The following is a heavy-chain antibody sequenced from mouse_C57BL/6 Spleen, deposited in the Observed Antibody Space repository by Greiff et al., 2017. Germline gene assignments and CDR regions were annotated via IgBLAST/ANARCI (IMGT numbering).Heavy chain of an antibody. D-gene: IGHD2-4*01. CDR2: ISSGSSTI. V-gene: IGHV5-17*01. J-gene: IGHJ4*01. CDR3: ARGIYDYDYAMDY. CDR1: GFTFSDYG. Sequence: EVMLVESGGGLVKPGGSLKLSCAASGFTFSDYGMHWVRQAPEKGLEWVAYISSGSSTIYYADTVKGRFTISRDNAKNTLFLQMTSLRSEDTAMYYCARGIYDYDYAMDYWGQGTSVTVSS.